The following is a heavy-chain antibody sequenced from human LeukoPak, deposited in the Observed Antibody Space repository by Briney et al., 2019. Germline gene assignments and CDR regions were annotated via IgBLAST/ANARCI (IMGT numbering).Heavy chain of an antibody. D-gene: IGHD3/OR15-3a*01. J-gene: IGHJ6*03. Sequence: GGSLRLSCAASGFTFDNYWMSWARQAPGKGLEWVAIIKHDGNVEYYVDSVRGRFTISRDNAKNSLFLQMNNLGAEESAVYYCARGGLTGYYSYFYMDVWGKGTTVIISS. CDR3: ARGGLTGYYSYFYMDV. CDR2: IKHDGNVE. V-gene: IGHV3-7*04. CDR1: GFTFDNYW.